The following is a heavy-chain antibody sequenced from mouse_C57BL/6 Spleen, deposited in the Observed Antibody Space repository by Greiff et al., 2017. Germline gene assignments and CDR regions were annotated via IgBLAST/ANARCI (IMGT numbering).Heavy chain of an antibody. CDR1: GFTFSDYG. Sequence: DVKLVESGGGLVKPGGSLKLSCAASGFTFSDYGMHWVRQAPEKGLEWVAYISSGSSTIYYADTVKGRFTIARDNATNTLFLHITSLRSEDTAMYDCAGRRSTVGAGDWYFDVWGTGTTVTVSS. J-gene: IGHJ1*03. V-gene: IGHV5-17*01. CDR2: ISSGSSTI. D-gene: IGHD1-1*01. CDR3: AGRRSTVGAGDWYFDV.